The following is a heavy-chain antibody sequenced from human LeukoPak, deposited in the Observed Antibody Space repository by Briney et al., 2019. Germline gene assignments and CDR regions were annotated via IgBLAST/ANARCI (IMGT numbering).Heavy chain of an antibody. CDR2: ISSSSSTI. CDR1: GFTFSSYS. Sequence: GGSLRLSCAASGFTFSSYSMNWVRQAPGKGLEWVSYISSSSSTIYYADSVKGRFTISRDNAKNSLYLQMNSLRAEDTAVYYCARGHYGDYSYYYYMDVWGKGTTVTVSS. CDR3: ARGHYGDYSYYYYMDV. J-gene: IGHJ6*03. V-gene: IGHV3-48*04. D-gene: IGHD4-17*01.